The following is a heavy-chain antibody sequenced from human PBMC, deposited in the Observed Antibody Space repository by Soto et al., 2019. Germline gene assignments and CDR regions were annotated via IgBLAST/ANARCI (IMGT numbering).Heavy chain of an antibody. V-gene: IGHV1-46*01. CDR1: RDTFTSYY. Sequence: ASVKVSCKAPRDTFTSYYINWVRQAPGQGLEWMGVINPHGGSTAYAQKFKGRVTLTRDTSASTVYMEVSSLRSDDTAVYFCARVFQRCGDSWGQGTLVTVSS. D-gene: IGHD2-21*01. CDR3: ARVFQRCGDS. J-gene: IGHJ1*01. CDR2: INPHGGST.